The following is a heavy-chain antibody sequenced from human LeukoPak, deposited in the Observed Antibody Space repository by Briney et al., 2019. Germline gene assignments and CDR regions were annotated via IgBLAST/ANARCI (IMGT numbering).Heavy chain of an antibody. V-gene: IGHV1-18*01. Sequence: ASVKVSCKASGYTFSSYGISWVRQAPGQGLEWMGWISGYNDNTKYYAQKLQGRVTMTTDTSTSTAYMELRSLRSDDTAVYYCARDTKRSRARWENLGFDPWGQGTLVTVSS. CDR3: ARDTKRSRARWENLGFDP. CDR1: GYTFSSYG. J-gene: IGHJ5*02. D-gene: IGHD1-26*01. CDR2: ISGYNDNT.